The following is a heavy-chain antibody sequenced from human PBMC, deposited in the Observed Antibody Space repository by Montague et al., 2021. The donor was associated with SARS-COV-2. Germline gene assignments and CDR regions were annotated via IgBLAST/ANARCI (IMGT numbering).Heavy chain of an antibody. D-gene: IGHD3-3*01. V-gene: IGHV4-39*07. J-gene: IGHJ3*01. Sequence: SETLSLTCTVSGGSISSSDYYWGWIHQPPGKGLEWIGSVYFSGFTYYNPSLKNRVTISVDKSRNQISLKLTSVTAADTATYYCARGQVTIFAVLIMLPVAGAIDVWGQGTTVTVSS. CDR1: GGSISSSDYY. CDR3: ARGQVTIFAVLIMLPVAGAIDV. CDR2: VYFSGFT.